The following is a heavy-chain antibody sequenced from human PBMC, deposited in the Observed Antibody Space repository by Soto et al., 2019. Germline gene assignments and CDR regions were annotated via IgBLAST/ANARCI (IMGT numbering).Heavy chain of an antibody. V-gene: IGHV3-49*03. CDR2: IRSKAYGGTT. CDR3: TRSEPLAAALAN. Sequence: GGPLRLSFPAPGFTLGDYAMTGSRRAPGKGLEWVGFIRSKAYGGTTEYAASVKGRFTISRDDSKSIAYLQMNSLKTEDTAVYYCTRSEPLAAALANWGQGTLVTVSS. CDR1: GFTLGDYA. D-gene: IGHD6-13*01. J-gene: IGHJ4*02.